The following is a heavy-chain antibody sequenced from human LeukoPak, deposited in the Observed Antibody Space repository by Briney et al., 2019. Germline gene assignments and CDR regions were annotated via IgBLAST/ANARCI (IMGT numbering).Heavy chain of an antibody. V-gene: IGHV3-30*18. D-gene: IGHD1-1*01. CDR2: ISYDGSNK. J-gene: IGHJ4*02. Sequence: LSGGSLRLSCAASGFTFNSYGMHWVRQAPGKGLEWVAVISYDGSNKYYADSVKGRFTISRDNSKNSLYLQMNSLRAEDTAVYYCAKLWTGTTSYWGQGTLVTVSS. CDR1: GFTFNSYG. CDR3: AKLWTGTTSY.